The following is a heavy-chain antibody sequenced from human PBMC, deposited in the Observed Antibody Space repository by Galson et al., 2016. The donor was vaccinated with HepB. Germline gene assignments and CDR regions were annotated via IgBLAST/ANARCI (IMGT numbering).Heavy chain of an antibody. D-gene: IGHD2-15*01. J-gene: IGHJ4*02. CDR1: GYSVTKLP. CDR3: AQTEVGYCIAGTCYGLDY. Sequence: VKVSCKVSGYSVTKLPLHWVRQAPGQGLEWMGGFDPEQGEIVYAQNFQGRFTMTEDASTDTVNMDLSSLTSEDTAVYYCAQTEVGYCIAGTCYGLDYWGQGTLVTVSS. CDR2: FDPEQGEI. V-gene: IGHV1-24*01.